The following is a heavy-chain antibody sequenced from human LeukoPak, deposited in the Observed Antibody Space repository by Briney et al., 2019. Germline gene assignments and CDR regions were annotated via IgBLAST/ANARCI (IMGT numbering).Heavy chain of an antibody. CDR1: GGSISSYY. D-gene: IGHD2-2*01. CDR3: ARERIGYCSRTSCYAGNWLDH. Sequence: SETLSLTCTVSGGSISSYYWSWIRQPAGKGLEWIGRIYTSGSTNYNPSLKSRVTISVDTSKNQFSLKLNSVTAADTAVYYCARERIGYCSRTSCYAGNWLDHWGQGTLVTVSS. J-gene: IGHJ5*02. V-gene: IGHV4-4*07. CDR2: IYTSGST.